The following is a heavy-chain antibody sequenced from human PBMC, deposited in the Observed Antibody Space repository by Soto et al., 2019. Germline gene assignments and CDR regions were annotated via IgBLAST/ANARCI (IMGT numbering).Heavy chain of an antibody. CDR1: GFTFSDAW. Sequence: PGGSLRLSCAASGFTFSDAWMSWVRQAPGKGLEWVAVISYDGSNKYYADSVKGRFTISRDNSKNTLYLQMNSLRAEDTAVYYSARVHGSRIAVAGPAYWGQGTLVTVSS. CDR2: ISYDGSNK. CDR3: ARVHGSRIAVAGPAY. V-gene: IGHV3-30*19. D-gene: IGHD6-19*01. J-gene: IGHJ4*02.